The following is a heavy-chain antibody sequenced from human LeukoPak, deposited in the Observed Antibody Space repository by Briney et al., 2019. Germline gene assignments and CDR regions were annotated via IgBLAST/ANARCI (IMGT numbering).Heavy chain of an antibody. CDR3: ARAVAATSGRFSLGY. J-gene: IGHJ4*02. CDR2: ISHSGSI. Sequence: PSETLSLTCDVSGDSISSSNWWSWVRQPPGKGLEWVGEISHSGSINHNPSLKSRVIISMDKSKNHFSLKLSSITAADTAVYYCARAVAATSGRFSLGYWGQGTLVTVSS. D-gene: IGHD6-19*01. V-gene: IGHV4-4*02. CDR1: GDSISSSNW.